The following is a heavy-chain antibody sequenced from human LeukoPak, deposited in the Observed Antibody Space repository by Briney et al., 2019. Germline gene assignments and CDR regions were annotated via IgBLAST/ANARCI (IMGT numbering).Heavy chain of an antibody. CDR1: GFSFSSYG. V-gene: IGHV3-21*01. CDR2: ITISGSYI. Sequence: PGGSLRLSCAVSGFSFSSYGMNWVRQAPGQGLEWVSSITISGSYINYADSVKGGFTTSRDNAKNSLYLQMNSLRAEDTAVYYCARKGYCDSGTFDIWGQGTMVTVSS. CDR3: ARKGYCDSGTFDI. D-gene: IGHD3-22*01. J-gene: IGHJ3*02.